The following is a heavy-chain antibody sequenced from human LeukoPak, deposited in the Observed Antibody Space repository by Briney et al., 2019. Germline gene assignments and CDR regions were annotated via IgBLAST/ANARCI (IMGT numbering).Heavy chain of an antibody. CDR3: ARGAPTVTPTPFDY. D-gene: IGHD4-17*01. Sequence: PGGSPRLSCAASGFTFSSYEMNWVRQAPGKGLEWVSYISSSGGTTFYADSVKGRLTISRDNAKNSLYLRMNSLRGADTAVYYCARGAPTVTPTPFDYWGQGTLVTVSS. CDR2: ISSSGGTT. J-gene: IGHJ4*02. V-gene: IGHV3-48*03. CDR1: GFTFSSYE.